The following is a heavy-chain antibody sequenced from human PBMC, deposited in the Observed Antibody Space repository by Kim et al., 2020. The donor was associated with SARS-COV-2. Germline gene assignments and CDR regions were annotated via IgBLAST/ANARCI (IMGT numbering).Heavy chain of an antibody. CDR2: ISSSSSYI. V-gene: IGHV3-21*01. D-gene: IGHD3-10*01. Sequence: GGSLRLSCAASGLTFSSYSMKWVRQAPGKGLEWVSFISSSSSYIYYADSVKGRFTISRDNAKNSLYLQMNSLRAEDTAVYYCARDRVVRGVIITASFDYWGQGTLVTVSS. J-gene: IGHJ4*02. CDR1: GLTFSSYS. CDR3: ARDRVVRGVIITASFDY.